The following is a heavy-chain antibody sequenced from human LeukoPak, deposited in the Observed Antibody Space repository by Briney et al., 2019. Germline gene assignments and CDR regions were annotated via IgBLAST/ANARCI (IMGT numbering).Heavy chain of an antibody. V-gene: IGHV4-61*02. D-gene: IGHD1-26*01. CDR1: GGSISSGSYY. Sequence: SSETLSLTCTVSGGSISSGSYYWSWIRRPAGKGLEWIGRIYTSGSTNYNPSLKSRVTISVDTSKNQFSLKLSSVTAADTAVYYCATKTRSGSVTRAFDIWGQGTMVTVSS. CDR2: IYTSGST. J-gene: IGHJ3*02. CDR3: ATKTRSGSVTRAFDI.